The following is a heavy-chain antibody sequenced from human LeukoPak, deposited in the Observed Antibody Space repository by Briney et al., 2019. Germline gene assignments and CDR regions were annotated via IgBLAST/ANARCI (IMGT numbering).Heavy chain of an antibody. J-gene: IGHJ4*02. CDR1: GGSISSYY. CDR3: ARRSSGWYQNYFDY. Sequence: PSETLSLTCTASGGSISSYYWSWIRQPPGKGLEWIGYIYYSGSTNYNPSLKSRVTISVDTSKNQFSLKLSSVTAADTAVYYCARRSSGWYQNYFDYWGQGTLVTVSS. D-gene: IGHD6-19*01. CDR2: IYYSGST. V-gene: IGHV4-59*08.